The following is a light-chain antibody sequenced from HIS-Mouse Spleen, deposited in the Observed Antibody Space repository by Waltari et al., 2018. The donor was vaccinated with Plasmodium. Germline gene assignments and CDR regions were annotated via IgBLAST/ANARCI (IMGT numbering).Light chain of an antibody. CDR2: KDS. CDR3: YSAADNNLV. V-gene: IGLV3-27*01. Sequence: SYELTQPSSVSVSPGQTARITCSGDVLAKKYARWFQQKPGQAPVLVIYKDSEGPSGIPERLSGSSSRTTVTLTISGAQVEDEADYYCYSAADNNLVFGGGTKLTVL. J-gene: IGLJ3*02. CDR1: VLAKKY.